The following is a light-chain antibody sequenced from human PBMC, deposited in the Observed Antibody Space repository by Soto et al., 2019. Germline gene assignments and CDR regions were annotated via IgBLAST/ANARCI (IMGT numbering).Light chain of an antibody. Sequence: EVVMTQFPATLSVSPGERATLSCRASQSVSDNLAWYQQKPGQAPRLLIYGVSTRATGVPARLSGSGSGTEFTLTISSLQSEDFAVYYCQQYNNWPLTFGGGTKVDI. CDR2: GVS. J-gene: IGKJ4*01. CDR1: QSVSDN. CDR3: QQYNNWPLT. V-gene: IGKV3D-15*01.